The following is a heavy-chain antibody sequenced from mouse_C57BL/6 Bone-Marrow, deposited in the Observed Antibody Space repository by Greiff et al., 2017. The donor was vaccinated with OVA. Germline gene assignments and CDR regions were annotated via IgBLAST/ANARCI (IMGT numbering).Heavy chain of an antibody. D-gene: IGHD1-1*01. J-gene: IGHJ1*03. CDR2: ISNGGGST. V-gene: IGHV5-12*01. CDR3: AREEGLLRYNWYFDV. CDR1: GFTFSDYY. Sequence: EVMLVESGGGLVQPGGSLKLSCAASGFTFSDYYMYWVRQTPEKRLEWVAYISNGGGSTYYPDTVKGRFTISRDNAKNTLYLQMSRLKSEDTAMYYCAREEGLLRYNWYFDVWGTGTTVTVSS.